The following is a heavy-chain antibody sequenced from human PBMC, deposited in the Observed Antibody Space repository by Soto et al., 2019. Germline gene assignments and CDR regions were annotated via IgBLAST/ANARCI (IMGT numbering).Heavy chain of an antibody. CDR3: ARAHGDFWFDS. CDR1: GGSFSGYH. Sequence: VELQESGPGLVKPWETLSLTCTVSGGSFSGYHWAWIRQPPGKGLEWIGYIFDSGTTNFKSSLRGRVAISLDKFKNQFSLQLTSVTAADTAIYYCARAHGDFWFDSWGQGVLVIVSS. J-gene: IGHJ5*01. CDR2: IFDSGTT. V-gene: IGHV4-59*01.